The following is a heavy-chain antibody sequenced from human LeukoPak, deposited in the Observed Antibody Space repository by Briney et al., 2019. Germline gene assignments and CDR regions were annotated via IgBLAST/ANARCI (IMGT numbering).Heavy chain of an antibody. Sequence: GGSLRLSCSASGFTFSNYAIHWVRQAPGKGLEYVSAIGTDGGGTYYADSVKGRFTISRDNSKNTLYLQTSSLRAEDTAVYYCVKAIPAAWGAFDIWGQGTMVIVSS. V-gene: IGHV3-64D*09. J-gene: IGHJ3*02. CDR2: IGTDGGGT. CDR1: GFTFSNYA. CDR3: VKAIPAAWGAFDI. D-gene: IGHD6-25*01.